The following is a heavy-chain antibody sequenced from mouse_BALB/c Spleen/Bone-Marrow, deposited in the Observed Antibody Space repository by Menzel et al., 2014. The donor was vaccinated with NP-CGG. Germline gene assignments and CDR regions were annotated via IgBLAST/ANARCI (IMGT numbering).Heavy chain of an antibody. CDR1: GFSLTSYG. J-gene: IGHJ3*01. Sequence: QVQLQQSGPGLVAPSQSLSITCTVSGFSLTSYGVHWVPQPPGKGLEWLGVIWAGGSTNYNSALMSRLSISKDNSKSQVFLKMNSLQTDDTAMYYCASPIYYDYPLFAYWGQGTLVTVSA. D-gene: IGHD2-4*01. CDR3: ASPIYYDYPLFAY. V-gene: IGHV2-9*02. CDR2: IWAGGST.